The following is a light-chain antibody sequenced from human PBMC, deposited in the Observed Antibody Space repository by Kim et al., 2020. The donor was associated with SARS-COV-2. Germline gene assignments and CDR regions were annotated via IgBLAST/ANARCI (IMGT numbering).Light chain of an antibody. V-gene: IGKV3-15*01. CDR3: QQYDNWPPYT. CDR2: GAS. Sequence: VSPGERAPRSCRASQSVNSNLAWYQQKPGQAPRLLIYGASTRATDIPDRFSGSGSGTEFTLIISNLHSEDIAVYYCQQYDNWPPYTFGQGTKLEI. J-gene: IGKJ2*01. CDR1: QSVNSN.